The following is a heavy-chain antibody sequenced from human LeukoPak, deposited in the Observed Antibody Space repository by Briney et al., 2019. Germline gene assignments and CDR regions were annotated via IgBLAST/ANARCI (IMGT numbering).Heavy chain of an antibody. Sequence: PSETLSLTCAVYGGSFSGYYWSWIRQPPGKGLEWIGEINHSGSTNYNPSLKSRVTISVDTSKNQFSLKLSSVTAADTAVYYCARAGWFGEFSTDYWGQGTLVTVPS. D-gene: IGHD3-10*01. CDR1: GGSFSGYY. V-gene: IGHV4-34*01. CDR3: ARAGWFGEFSTDY. CDR2: INHSGST. J-gene: IGHJ4*02.